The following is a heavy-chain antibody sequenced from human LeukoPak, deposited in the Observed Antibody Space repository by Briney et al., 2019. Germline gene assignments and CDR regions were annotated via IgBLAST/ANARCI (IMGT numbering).Heavy chain of an antibody. D-gene: IGHD3-9*01. J-gene: IGHJ4*02. CDR2: IYYSGST. Sequence: SETLSLTCIVSGDSMSGYYWSWIRQPPGKGLEWIGYIYYSGSTHSHPSLMSRVTISVDTSKNQFSLKLSSVTAADTAVYYCARAYDILTGGEGYFDYWGQGTLVTVSS. V-gene: IGHV4-59*01. CDR3: ARAYDILTGGEGYFDY. CDR1: GDSMSGYY.